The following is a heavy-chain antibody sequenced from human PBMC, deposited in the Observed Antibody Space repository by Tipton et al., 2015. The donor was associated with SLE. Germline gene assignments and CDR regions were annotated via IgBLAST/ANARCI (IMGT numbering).Heavy chain of an antibody. V-gene: IGHV5-51*01. Sequence: QLVQSGAEVKKPGESLKISCKGSGYRFTSYWIGWVRQMPGKGLEWMGIIYPGDSDTRYSPPFQGQVTISADKSTSTAYLQWSSLKASDTAMYYCARHPPRPSAAEPDGFDIWGQGTMVTVSS. CDR2: IYPGDSDT. CDR1: GYRFTSYW. D-gene: IGHD1-14*01. J-gene: IGHJ3*02. CDR3: ARHPPRPSAAEPDGFDI.